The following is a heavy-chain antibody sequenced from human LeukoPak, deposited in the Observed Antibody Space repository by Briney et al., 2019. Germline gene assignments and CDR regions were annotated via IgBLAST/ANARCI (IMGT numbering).Heavy chain of an antibody. CDR3: AREEDYGDYGELFDY. D-gene: IGHD4-17*01. V-gene: IGHV3-30-3*01. CDR2: ISYDGSNK. Sequence: GGSLRLSCAASGFTFSSYAMHWVRQAPGKGLEWVAVISYDGSNKYYADSVKGRFTISRDNSKNTLYLQMNSLRAEDTAVYYCAREEDYGDYGELFDYWGQGTLVTVSS. J-gene: IGHJ4*02. CDR1: GFTFSSYA.